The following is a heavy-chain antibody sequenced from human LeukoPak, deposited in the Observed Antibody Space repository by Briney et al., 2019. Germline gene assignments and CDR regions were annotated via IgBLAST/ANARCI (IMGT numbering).Heavy chain of an antibody. J-gene: IGHJ5*02. CDR3: VRDWVVSAAKGWFDP. CDR1: GGSISSSNW. Sequence: PSQTLSLTCAVSGGSISSSNWGSWVRQPPGKGLEWIGEIYHSGSTNYNPSLKSRVTISVDKSKNQFSLKLNSVTAPDTSVYYCVRDWVVSAAKGWFDPWGQGSLVTVSS. D-gene: IGHD2-15*01. CDR2: IYHSGST. V-gene: IGHV4-4*02.